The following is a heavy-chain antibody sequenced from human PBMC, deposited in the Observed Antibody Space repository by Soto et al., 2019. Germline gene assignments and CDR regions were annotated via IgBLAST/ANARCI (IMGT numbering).Heavy chain of an antibody. CDR3: VRHGPRVAAAPFNWFDP. J-gene: IGHJ5*02. CDR1: GYSFTSYW. V-gene: IGHV5-51*01. Sequence: EVQLVQSGAEVKKPGESLKISCKGSGYSFTSYWIGWVRQMPGKGLEWMGIIYPADSNTRYSPSFQGQVTISADKSISTAYLQWSSLKASDTAMYYCVRHGPRVAAAPFNWFDPWGQGTLVTVSS. CDR2: IYPADSNT. D-gene: IGHD2-15*01.